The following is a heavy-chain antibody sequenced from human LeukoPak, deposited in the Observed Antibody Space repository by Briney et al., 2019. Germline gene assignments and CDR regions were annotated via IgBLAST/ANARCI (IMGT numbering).Heavy chain of an antibody. J-gene: IGHJ4*02. CDR1: GGSISSGGYY. Sequence: SQTLSLTCTVSGGSISSGGYYWSWIRQPPGKGLEWIGRIYTSGSTNYNPSLKSRVTMSVDTSKNQFSLKLSSVTAADTAVYYCARGDYWGQGTLVTVSS. V-gene: IGHV4-61*02. CDR2: IYTSGST. CDR3: ARGDY.